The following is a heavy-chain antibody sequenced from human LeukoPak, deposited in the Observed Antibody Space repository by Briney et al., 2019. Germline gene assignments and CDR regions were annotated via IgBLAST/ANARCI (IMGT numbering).Heavy chain of an antibody. CDR1: GYSFTSYW. V-gene: IGHV5-51*01. J-gene: IGHJ4*02. Sequence: GESLQISCQGSGYSFTSYWIGWVRQMPGKGLEWMGIIYPGDSDTRYSPSFQGQVTISADKSISTAYLQWSSLKASDTAMYYCCLDTAMVSFDYWGQGTLVTVSS. D-gene: IGHD5-18*01. CDR2: IYPGDSDT. CDR3: CLDTAMVSFDY.